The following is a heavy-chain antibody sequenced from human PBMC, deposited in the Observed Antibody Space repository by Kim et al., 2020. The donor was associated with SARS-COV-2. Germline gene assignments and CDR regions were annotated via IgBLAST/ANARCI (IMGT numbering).Heavy chain of an antibody. D-gene: IGHD4-17*01. V-gene: IGHV3-7*03. CDR1: GFTFSSYW. CDR3: ARDKKWAYGDYSGSEGGVDY. J-gene: IGHJ4*02. Sequence: GGSLRLSCAASGFTFSSYWMSWVRQAPGKGLEWVANIKQDGSEKYYVDSVKGRFTISRDNAKNSLYLQMNSLRAEDTAVYYCARDKKWAYGDYSGSEGGVDYWGQGTLVTVSS. CDR2: IKQDGSEK.